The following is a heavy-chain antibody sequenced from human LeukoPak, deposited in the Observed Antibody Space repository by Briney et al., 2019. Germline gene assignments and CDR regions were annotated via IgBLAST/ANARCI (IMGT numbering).Heavy chain of an antibody. Sequence: GGSLRLSCAASGFTFSSYAMHWVRQAPGKGLEWVAVISYDGSNKYHADSVKGRFTISRDNSKNTLYLQMNSLRAEDTAVYYCARPHYGDYLNMFDYWGQGTLVTVSS. D-gene: IGHD4-17*01. CDR3: ARPHYGDYLNMFDY. V-gene: IGHV3-30-3*01. J-gene: IGHJ4*02. CDR2: ISYDGSNK. CDR1: GFTFSSYA.